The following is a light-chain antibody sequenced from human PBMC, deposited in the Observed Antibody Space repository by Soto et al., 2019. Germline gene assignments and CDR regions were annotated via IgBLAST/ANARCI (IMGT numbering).Light chain of an antibody. Sequence: DIQMAQSPSTLSGSVGDRVSITCRASESIGIYLNWYQQKPGKVPNLLIYAASSVFEGVPSRCSGSGSGTNFSLTINPLHPEDFATYFCQQAYRTTWTFGQGTKVDIK. V-gene: IGKV1-39*01. J-gene: IGKJ1*01. CDR2: AAS. CDR3: QQAYRTTWT. CDR1: ESIGIY.